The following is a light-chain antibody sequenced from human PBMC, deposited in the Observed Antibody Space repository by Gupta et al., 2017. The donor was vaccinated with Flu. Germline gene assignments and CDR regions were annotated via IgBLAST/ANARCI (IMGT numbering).Light chain of an antibody. J-gene: IGLJ2*01. CDR3: HVCDSSTDPLV. V-gene: IGLV3-21*03. CDR2: DDR. CDR1: KFGSKI. Sequence: GKTAKITGGGTKFGSKIVHCYHQKPAQTPVLLVYDDRNRPSGIPERFSGSNFATAATLTISGVEAGDEADYYCHVCDSSTDPLVFGGGTKLTVL.